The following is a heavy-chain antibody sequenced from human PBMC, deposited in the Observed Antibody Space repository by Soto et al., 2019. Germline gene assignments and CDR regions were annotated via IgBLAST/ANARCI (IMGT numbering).Heavy chain of an antibody. D-gene: IGHD5-12*01. CDR3: ARILVATIDGDYYYGMDV. CDR2: IFSNDEK. V-gene: IGHV2-26*01. CDR1: GFSLSNARMG. J-gene: IGHJ6*02. Sequence: GSGPTLVNPTETLTLTCTVSGFSLSNARMGVSWIRQPPGKALEWLAHIFSNDEKSYSTSLKSRLTISKDTSKSQVVLTMTNMDPVDTATYYCARILVATIDGDYYYGMDVWGQGTTVTVSS.